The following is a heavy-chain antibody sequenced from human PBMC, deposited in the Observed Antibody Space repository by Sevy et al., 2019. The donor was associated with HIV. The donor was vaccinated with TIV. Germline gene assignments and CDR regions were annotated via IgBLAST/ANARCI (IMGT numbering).Heavy chain of an antibody. V-gene: IGHV3-30*03. D-gene: IGHD2-15*01. CDR1: GFTFSSYA. CDR3: ARDLFSGGNAVYGY. CDR2: ISYDGNNK. Sequence: GGSLRLSCAASGFTFSSYAMHWVRQAPGKGLEWVAVISYDGNNKYADSVKGRFTISRDNSKNTLYLQMNSVRAEDTAVYYCARDLFSGGNAVYGYWGQGTLVTVSS. J-gene: IGHJ4*02.